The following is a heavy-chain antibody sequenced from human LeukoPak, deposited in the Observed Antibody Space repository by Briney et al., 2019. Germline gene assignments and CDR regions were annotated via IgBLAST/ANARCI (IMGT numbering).Heavy chain of an antibody. Sequence: PGGSLRLSCAASGFTFSSIAMSWVRHAPDKGLEWVSTLSGSGGGTYYADSVKGRFTISRDDSKNTPYLQMNSLRADDTAVYYCAKDLGRYRNNFFDYWGQGNLVTVSS. CDR3: AKDLGRYRNNFFDY. CDR2: LSGSGGGT. D-gene: IGHD1-26*01. V-gene: IGHV3-23*01. J-gene: IGHJ4*02. CDR1: GFTFSSIA.